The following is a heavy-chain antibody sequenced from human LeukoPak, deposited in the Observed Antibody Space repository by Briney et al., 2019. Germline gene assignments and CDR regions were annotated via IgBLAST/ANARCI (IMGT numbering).Heavy chain of an antibody. J-gene: IGHJ4*02. Sequence: SETLSLTCAVSGESLSGHYWNWIRQSPGQGLEWIGEINHSGSTNYNPSLKSRVTISIDTSKNQFSLKLSSVTAADTALYYCARYSYDGSGYHYFFDYWGQGTLVTVSS. CDR2: INHSGST. V-gene: IGHV4-34*01. D-gene: IGHD3-22*01. CDR3: ARYSYDGSGYHYFFDY. CDR1: GESLSGHY.